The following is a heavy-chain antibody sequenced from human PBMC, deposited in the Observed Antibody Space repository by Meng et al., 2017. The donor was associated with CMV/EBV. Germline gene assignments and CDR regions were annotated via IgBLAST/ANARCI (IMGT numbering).Heavy chain of an antibody. Sequence: GESLKISCAASGFTFSGSAMHWVRQASGKGLEWVGRIRSKANSYATAYAASVKGRFTISRDDSKNTAYLQMNSLKTEDTAVYYCTRHVRGYCSGGSCYSPYYFDYWGQGTLVTVSS. J-gene: IGHJ4*02. D-gene: IGHD2-15*01. CDR2: IRSKANSYAT. CDR3: TRHVRGYCSGGSCYSPYYFDY. V-gene: IGHV3-73*01. CDR1: GFTFSGSA.